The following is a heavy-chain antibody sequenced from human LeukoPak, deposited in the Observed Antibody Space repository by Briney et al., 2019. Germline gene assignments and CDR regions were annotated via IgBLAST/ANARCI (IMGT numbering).Heavy chain of an antibody. CDR1: GYTFSGYY. V-gene: IGHV1-69*13. CDR2: IIPIFGTA. CDR3: ARAYGSGSYYNPFDY. D-gene: IGHD3-10*01. J-gene: IGHJ4*02. Sequence: SVKVSCKASGYTFSGYYLHWVRQAPGQGLEWMGGIIPIFGTANYAQKFQGRVTITADESTSTAYMELSSLRSEDTAVYYCARAYGSGSYYNPFDYWGQGTLVTVSS.